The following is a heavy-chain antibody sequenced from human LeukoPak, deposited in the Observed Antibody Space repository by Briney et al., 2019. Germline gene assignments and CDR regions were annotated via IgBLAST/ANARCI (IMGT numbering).Heavy chain of an antibody. J-gene: IGHJ6*02. D-gene: IGHD3-9*01. CDR3: ARDGDYDILTGLSDYYYGMDV. V-gene: IGHV1-18*01. CDR1: GYTFTSYG. CDR2: ISAYNGNT. Sequence: ASVKVSCKASGYTFTSYGISWVRQAPGQGLEWMGWISAYNGNTNYAQKLQGRVTMTTDTSTSTAYMELRSLRSDDTAVYYCARDGDYDILTGLSDYYYGMDVWGHGIMVTVSS.